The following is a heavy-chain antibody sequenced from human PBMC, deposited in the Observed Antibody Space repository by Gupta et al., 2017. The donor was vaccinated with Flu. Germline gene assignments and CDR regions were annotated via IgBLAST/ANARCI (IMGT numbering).Heavy chain of an antibody. Sequence: QVQLVESGGGVVQPGRSLRLSCAASGFTFSSYGMHWVRQAPGKGLEWVAVIWYDGSNKYYADSVKGRFTISRDNSKNTLYLQMNSLRAEDTAVYYCARVVPDTAMVNDYWGQGTLVTVSS. CDR3: ARVVPDTAMVNDY. J-gene: IGHJ4*02. V-gene: IGHV3-33*01. CDR1: GFTFSSYG. CDR2: IWYDGSNK. D-gene: IGHD5-18*01.